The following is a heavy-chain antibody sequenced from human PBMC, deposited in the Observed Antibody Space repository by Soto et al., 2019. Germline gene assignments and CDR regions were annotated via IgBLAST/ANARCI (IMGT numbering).Heavy chain of an antibody. V-gene: IGHV4-4*07. D-gene: IGHD5-12*01. CDR3: VRGRSYSVYDF. Sequence: PSETLSLTCTVSGGSISGHSWVWIRQPAGKDLEWIGHIYPSGSTSYNPSLRSRVTMSLDTSTNKIFLNLTSVTAADTAVFYCVRGRSYSVYDFWGPGTLVTVSS. CDR2: IYPSGST. CDR1: GGSISGHS. J-gene: IGHJ4*02.